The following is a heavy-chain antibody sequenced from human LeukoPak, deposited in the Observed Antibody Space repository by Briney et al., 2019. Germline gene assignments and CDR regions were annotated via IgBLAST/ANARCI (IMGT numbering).Heavy chain of an antibody. V-gene: IGHV1-2*02. J-gene: IGHJ6*03. CDR1: GYTFTGYY. Sequence: ASVKVSCKASGYTFTGYYMHWVRQAPGQGLEWMGWINPNSGDTNYAQKFQGRVTMTRDTSSSTAYMDLSRLRSDDTAVYYCARERGPPTDYYYYYYMDVWGKGTTVTISS. CDR3: ARERGPPTDYYYYYYMDV. CDR2: INPNSGDT.